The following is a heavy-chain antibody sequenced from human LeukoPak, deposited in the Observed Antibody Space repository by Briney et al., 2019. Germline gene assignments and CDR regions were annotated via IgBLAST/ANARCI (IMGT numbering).Heavy chain of an antibody. CDR1: GFTVSSNY. CDR2: IYSGGST. V-gene: IGHV3-53*01. J-gene: IGHJ6*03. Sequence: GGSLRLSCAASGFTVSSNYMSWVRQAPGKGLEWVSVIYSGGSTYYADSVKGRFTISRDNSKNTLYLQMNSLRAEDTAVYYRASQYYYYYYMDVWGKGTTVTVSS. CDR3: ASQYYYYYYMDV.